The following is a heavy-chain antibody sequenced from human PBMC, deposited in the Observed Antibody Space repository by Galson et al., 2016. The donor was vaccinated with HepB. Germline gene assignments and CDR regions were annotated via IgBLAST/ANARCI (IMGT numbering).Heavy chain of an antibody. Sequence: SLRLSCAASGFTFSDYAMSWVRQAPGKGLEWVSDISGGGTNTNYADSVKGRFTVSRDNSKNILYMEMNSLRAEDTAIYYCAKERLAISAIGYFDYWGQGTLVAVSS. V-gene: IGHV3-23*01. J-gene: IGHJ4*02. CDR2: ISGGGTNT. CDR3: AKERLAISAIGYFDY. D-gene: IGHD3-3*01. CDR1: GFTFSDYA.